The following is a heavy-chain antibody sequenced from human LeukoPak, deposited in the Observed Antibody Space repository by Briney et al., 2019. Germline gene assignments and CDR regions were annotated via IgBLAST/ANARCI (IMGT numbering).Heavy chain of an antibody. D-gene: IGHD6-19*01. CDR2: IHYSGST. CDR1: GGSIGSYY. Sequence: KRSETLSLTCTVSGGSIGSYYWNWVRQAPGKGLEWIGYIHYSGSTNHNSSLKSRVTISVDTSKNQYSLKLSSVTAADTAVYYCARDGVAGGFDYWGQGTLVTLSS. CDR3: ARDGVAGGFDY. V-gene: IGHV4-59*01. J-gene: IGHJ4*02.